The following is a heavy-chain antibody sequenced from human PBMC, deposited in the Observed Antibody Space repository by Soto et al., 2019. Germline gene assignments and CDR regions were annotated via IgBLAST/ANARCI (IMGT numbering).Heavy chain of an antibody. CDR1: GFTFSSYW. V-gene: IGHV3-74*01. D-gene: IGHD3-3*01. J-gene: IGHJ6*04. CDR2: IRSDGGT. Sequence: PGESLKISCEASGFTFSSYWMEWVRQAPGKGLVWVSRIRSDGGTNYADSVKGRFTVSRDNAKNTLYLQMNSLRAEDSAVYYCGREKQTGVTPAPAFRDVWCKGTTVTVSS. CDR3: GREKQTGVTPAPAFRDV.